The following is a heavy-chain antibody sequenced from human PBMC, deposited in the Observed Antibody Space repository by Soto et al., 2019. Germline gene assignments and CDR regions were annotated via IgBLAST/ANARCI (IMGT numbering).Heavy chain of an antibody. Sequence: GESLKISCKGSGYSFTSYWISWVRQMPGKXLEWMGRIDPSDSYTNYSPSFQGHVTISADKSISTAYLQWSSLKASDTAMYYCARQGITMVRGANSHMDVWGQGTTVTVSS. CDR3: ARQGITMVRGANSHMDV. J-gene: IGHJ6*02. CDR1: GYSFTSYW. CDR2: IDPSDSYT. D-gene: IGHD3-10*01. V-gene: IGHV5-10-1*01.